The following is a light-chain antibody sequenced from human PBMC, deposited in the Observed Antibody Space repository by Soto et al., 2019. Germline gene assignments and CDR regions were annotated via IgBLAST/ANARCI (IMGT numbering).Light chain of an antibody. CDR3: LQDYNYPLT. J-gene: IGKJ4*01. Sequence: AIQMTQSPSSLSASVGDRVTITYRASQGIRNDLGWYQQKPGKAPKLLIYAASSLQSGVPSRFSGSGSGTDFTLTISSLQPEDFSTYYCLQDYNYPLTFGGGTKVEIK. CDR2: AAS. V-gene: IGKV1-6*01. CDR1: QGIRND.